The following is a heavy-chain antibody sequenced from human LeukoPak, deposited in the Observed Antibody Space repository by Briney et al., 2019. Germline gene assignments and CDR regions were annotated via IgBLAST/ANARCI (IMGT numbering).Heavy chain of an antibody. J-gene: IGHJ4*02. V-gene: IGHV3-74*01. CDR3: TTGNFGARYS. CDR1: GYTFSRYW. Sequence: GGSLRLSCAASGYTFSRYWMHWVRHGPGKGLVWVSRINEDGSSTSYAESVRGRFTISRDNAKNTLYLQMNSLRAEDAAVYYCTTGNFGARYSWGQGTLVTVSS. D-gene: IGHD3-10*01. CDR2: INEDGSST.